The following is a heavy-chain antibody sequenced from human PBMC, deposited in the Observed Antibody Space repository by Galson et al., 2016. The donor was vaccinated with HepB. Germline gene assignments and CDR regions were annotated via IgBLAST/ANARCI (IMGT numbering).Heavy chain of an antibody. Sequence: SLRLSCAASGFTFTSYGIHWVRQAPGTGLEWVAVIWFDGSNKYADSLKGRFTISRDNSKTTVFLQMNSLRAEDTAVYYCARDDYGYSMHLWGQGTTVTVSS. CDR1: GFTFTSYG. D-gene: IGHD4/OR15-4a*01. CDR3: ARDDYGYSMHL. CDR2: IWFDGSNK. J-gene: IGHJ6*02. V-gene: IGHV3-33*01.